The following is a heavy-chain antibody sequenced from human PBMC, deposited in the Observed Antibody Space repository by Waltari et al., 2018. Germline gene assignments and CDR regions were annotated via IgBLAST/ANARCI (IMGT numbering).Heavy chain of an antibody. Sequence: WCGWVRQYPGKGLAWIGQVQRSGRTNYNPSFASRVTISVDTSTNHFSLKVTSATAADTAVYFCARDRGRGIYLDSWGQGTLVTVSP. D-gene: IGHD2-15*01. V-gene: IGHV4-4*01. CDR1: W. J-gene: IGHJ4*02. CDR3: ARDRGRGIYLDS. CDR2: VQRSGRT.